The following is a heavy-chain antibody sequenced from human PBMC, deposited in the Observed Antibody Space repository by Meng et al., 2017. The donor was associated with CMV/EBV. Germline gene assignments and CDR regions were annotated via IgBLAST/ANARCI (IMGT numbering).Heavy chain of an antibody. CDR1: GFTFSGSA. CDR3: TSRYFSSSWYWFDP. V-gene: IGHV3-73*01. J-gene: IGHJ5*02. CDR2: TRSKANSYAT. D-gene: IGHD6-13*01. Sequence: GGSLRLSCAASGFTFSGSAMHWVRQASGKGLEWVGRTRSKANSYATAYAASVKGRFTISRDDSKNTAYLQMNSLKTEDTAVYYCTSRYFSSSWYWFDPWGQGTLVTVSS.